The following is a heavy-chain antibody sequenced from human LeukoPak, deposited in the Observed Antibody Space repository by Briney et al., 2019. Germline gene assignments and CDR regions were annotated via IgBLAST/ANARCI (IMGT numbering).Heavy chain of an antibody. D-gene: IGHD4-11*01. J-gene: IGHJ5*02. Sequence: GGSLRLSCAASGFTFSSHAMHWVRQAPGKGLEWVAVISHDGGTKYYADSVKGRFTISRDNSKNTLHLQMNSLRAEDTAVYYCARDYRPGVNWFDPWGQGTLVTVSS. CDR1: GFTFSSHA. CDR2: ISHDGGTK. V-gene: IGHV3-30-3*01. CDR3: ARDYRPGVNWFDP.